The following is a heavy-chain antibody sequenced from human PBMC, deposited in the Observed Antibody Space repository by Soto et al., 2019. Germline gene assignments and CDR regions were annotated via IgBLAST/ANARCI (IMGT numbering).Heavy chain of an antibody. Sequence: GGSLRLSCAASGFTFSSYAMHWVRPAPGKGLEWVAVISYDGSNKYYADSVKGRFTISRDNSKNTLYLQMNSRRAEDTAVYYCARAGYSSSWPQYNGFDPWGQGTLVTVSS. D-gene: IGHD6-13*01. V-gene: IGHV3-30-3*01. CDR3: ARAGYSSSWPQYNGFDP. J-gene: IGHJ5*02. CDR2: ISYDGSNK. CDR1: GFTFSSYA.